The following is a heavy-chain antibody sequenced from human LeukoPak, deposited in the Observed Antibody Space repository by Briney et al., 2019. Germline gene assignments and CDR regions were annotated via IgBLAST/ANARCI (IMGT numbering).Heavy chain of an antibody. J-gene: IGHJ4*02. CDR1: GSTFSIYW. CDR3: GKGDPDY. V-gene: IGHV3-7*01. Sequence: GGSLRLSCAVSGSTFSIYWMNYVRQARGRGLVCVANINPTGSGKYYVDYVKGRFTISTDNDKNSLYLDMISLRVEDTAVYSSGKGDPDYWGQGALVTVSS. CDR2: INPTGSGK.